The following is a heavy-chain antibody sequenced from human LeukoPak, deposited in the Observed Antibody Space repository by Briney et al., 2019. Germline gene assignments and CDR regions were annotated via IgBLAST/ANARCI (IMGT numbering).Heavy chain of an antibody. Sequence: GGSLRLSCAASGFTFSNAWMSWVRQAPGKGLEWVGLIKSKTDGGTTDYAAPVKGRFTISRDDSKNTLYLQMNSLKTEDTAVYYCTTRGGSFSIFDYWGQGTLVTVSS. CDR1: GFTFSNAW. D-gene: IGHD1-26*01. CDR2: IKSKTDGGTT. V-gene: IGHV3-15*01. J-gene: IGHJ4*02. CDR3: TTRGGSFSIFDY.